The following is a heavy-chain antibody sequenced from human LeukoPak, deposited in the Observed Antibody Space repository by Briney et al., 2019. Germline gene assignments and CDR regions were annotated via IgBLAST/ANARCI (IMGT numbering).Heavy chain of an antibody. J-gene: IGHJ4*02. CDR2: ISSRSSNI. CDR3: ARALYYDILTNYQTHTYYFDY. D-gene: IGHD3-9*01. V-gene: IGHV3-21*01. Sequence: GGSLRLSCAASGFSFGAYSMNWVRQAPGKGLEWVSSISSRSSNIYYADSMKGRFTVSRDNAKNSLYLQMNSLRAEDTAVYYCARALYYDILTNYQTHTYYFDYWGQGALLTVSS. CDR1: GFSFGAYS.